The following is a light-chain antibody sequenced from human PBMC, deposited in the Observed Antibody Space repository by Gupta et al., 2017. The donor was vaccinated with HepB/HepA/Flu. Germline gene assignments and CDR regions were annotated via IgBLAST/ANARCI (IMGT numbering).Light chain of an antibody. J-gene: IGKJ4*01. CDR1: QSVSSY. V-gene: IGKV3-11*01. Sequence: EIVLTQSPATLSVSPGERATLSCRASQSVSSYLAWYQQKPGQAPRLLIYDSSNRATGIPDRFSGSGSGTDFTLTSSRREPEDFAVYYWQGRSNLHLFGGGTKVEI. CDR2: DSS. CDR3: QGRSNLHL.